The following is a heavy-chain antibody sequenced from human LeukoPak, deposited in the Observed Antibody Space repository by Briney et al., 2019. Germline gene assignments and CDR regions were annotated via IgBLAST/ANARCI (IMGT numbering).Heavy chain of an antibody. V-gene: IGHV1-18*01. CDR3: ARGRIPARLRELGVVTDRHYYMDV. D-gene: IGHD3-3*01. Sequence: ASVKVSCKASGYTFTNFAISWVRQAPGQGLEWMGWINPYNGNTKYALKVQGRVTMTTDTSTSTAYMELRSLGPDDTAVFYCARGRIPARLRELGVVTDRHYYMDVWGKGTTVTVSS. CDR1: GYTFTNFA. CDR2: INPYNGNT. J-gene: IGHJ6*03.